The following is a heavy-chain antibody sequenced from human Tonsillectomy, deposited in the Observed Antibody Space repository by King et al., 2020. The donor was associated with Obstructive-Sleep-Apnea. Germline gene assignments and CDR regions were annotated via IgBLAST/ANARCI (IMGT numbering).Heavy chain of an antibody. Sequence: VQLQESGPRLVKPSQTLSLTCTVSGGSISSGGYYWSWIRQHPGKGLEWIGYIYDSGSTYYNPSLESRVTISGDTSKNQFSLRLSSVTAADTAVYYCAGHSSIAAAHTAPNDFFDIWGQGTMVTVSS. J-gene: IGHJ3*02. CDR1: GGSISSGGYY. D-gene: IGHD6-13*01. CDR2: IYDSGST. V-gene: IGHV4-31*03. CDR3: AGHSSIAAAHTAPNDFFDI.